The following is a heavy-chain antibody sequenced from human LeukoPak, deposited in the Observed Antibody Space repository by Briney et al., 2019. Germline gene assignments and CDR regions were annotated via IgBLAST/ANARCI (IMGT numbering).Heavy chain of an antibody. CDR1: GFIFDAYG. CDR3: AKAQVSDGYNAFQS. CDR2: INWNSGRI. V-gene: IGHV3-9*01. D-gene: IGHD5-24*01. J-gene: IGHJ5*02. Sequence: GGSLRLSCAASGFIFDAYGMHWVRQPPGKGLEWVSGINWNSGRIAYAASVQGRFTISRDNAKNSLYLQMNSLRAEDTAFYYCAKAQVSDGYNAFQSWGRGTLVTVSS.